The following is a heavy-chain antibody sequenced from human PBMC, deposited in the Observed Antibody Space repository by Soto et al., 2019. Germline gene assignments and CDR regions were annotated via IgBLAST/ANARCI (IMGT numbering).Heavy chain of an antibody. D-gene: IGHD1-1*01. Sequence: PSETLSLTCAVYGGSFSGYYWSCLRQPPGKGLEYIGYIYYSGSTKYNPSLKSRVTISVDTTKNQFSLKLSSVTAADTAVYYCARVPAPGNSYYSYYMDVWGKGTTVTVSS. CDR3: ARVPAPGNSYYSYYMDV. CDR1: GGSFSGYY. V-gene: IGHV4-59*01. CDR2: IYYSGST. J-gene: IGHJ6*03.